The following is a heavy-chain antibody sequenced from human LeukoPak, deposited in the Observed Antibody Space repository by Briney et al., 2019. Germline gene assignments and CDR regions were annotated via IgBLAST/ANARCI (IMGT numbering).Heavy chain of an antibody. D-gene: IGHD5-24*01. V-gene: IGHV3-15*01. CDR3: TTVRPGRWPLDY. J-gene: IGHJ4*02. CDR2: IKSKSDGGTT. CDR1: GFTFSNAW. Sequence: PGGSLRLSCAASGFTFSNAWMSWVRQAPGKGLEWVGRIKSKSDGGTTDYAAPVKGRFTISRDDSKKTLYLQMNSLRNEDTAVYYCTTVRPGRWPLDYWGQGTLVTVSS.